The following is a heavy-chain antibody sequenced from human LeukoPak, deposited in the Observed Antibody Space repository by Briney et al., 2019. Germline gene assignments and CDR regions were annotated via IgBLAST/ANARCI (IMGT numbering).Heavy chain of an antibody. J-gene: IGHJ5*02. CDR2: ISAYNGNT. V-gene: IGHV1-18*01. CDR3: ARDKSPNDYNYWFAP. Sequence: AAVKVSCKASGYTFTSYGISWGRQAPGQGLEWMGWISAYNGNTNYAQTLQGRVTMTTDTSTSTAYMELRSLRSDDTAVYYCARDKSPNDYNYWFAPWGQGTLVTVSS. D-gene: IGHD5-24*01. CDR1: GYTFTSYG.